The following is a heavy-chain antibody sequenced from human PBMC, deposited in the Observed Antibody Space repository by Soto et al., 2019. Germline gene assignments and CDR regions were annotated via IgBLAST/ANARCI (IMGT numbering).Heavy chain of an antibody. CDR1: GGTFSNFV. CDR2: NIPIFGTA. D-gene: IGHD1-26*01. V-gene: IGHV1-69*13. CDR3: ARDPNAYSGPNNWFDP. J-gene: IGHJ5*02. Sequence: GASVKVSCKASGGTFSNFVISWVRQAPGQGLEWMGGNIPIFGTANYAQKFQGRVTIIADESTGTTYMELTSLRSDDTAVYYCARDPNAYSGPNNWFDPWGQGTLVTVSS.